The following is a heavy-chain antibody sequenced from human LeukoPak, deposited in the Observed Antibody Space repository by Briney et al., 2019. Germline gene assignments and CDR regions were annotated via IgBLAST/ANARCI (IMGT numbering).Heavy chain of an antibody. CDR1: GYTFTGYY. CDR3: ATTNTYYDFWSGYLYYYYYYMDV. CDR2: INPNSGGT. V-gene: IGHV1-2*02. J-gene: IGHJ6*03. Sequence: ASVKVSCKASGYTFTGYYMHWVRQAPGQGLEWMGWINPNSGGTKYAQKFQGRVTMTRDTSISTAYMELSRLRSDDTAVYYCATTNTYYDFWSGYLYYYYYYMDVWGKGTTVTVSS. D-gene: IGHD3-3*01.